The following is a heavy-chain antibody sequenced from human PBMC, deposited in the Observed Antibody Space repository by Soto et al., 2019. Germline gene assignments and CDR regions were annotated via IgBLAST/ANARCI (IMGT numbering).Heavy chain of an antibody. J-gene: IGHJ1*01. CDR2: IWYDGSNK. D-gene: IGHD6-13*01. CDR1: GFTFSSYG. Sequence: PGGSLRLSCVASGFTFSSYGMHWVRQAPGKGLEWVAVIWYDGSNKYYADSVKGRFTISRDNSKNTLYLQMNSLRAEDTAVYYCARDSSSWYIGYFQHWGQGTLVTVSS. CDR3: ARDSSSWYIGYFQH. V-gene: IGHV3-33*01.